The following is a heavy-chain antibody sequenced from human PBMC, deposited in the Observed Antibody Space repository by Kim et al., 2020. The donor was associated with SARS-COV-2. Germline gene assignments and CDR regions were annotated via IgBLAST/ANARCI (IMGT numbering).Heavy chain of an antibody. D-gene: IGHD4-17*01. Sequence: YAQKFQGRVTRTRDTSTSTVYMELSSLRCGDTAVYYCARGKDYGGNRPDYWGQGTLVTVSS. V-gene: IGHV1-46*01. CDR3: ARGKDYGGNRPDY. J-gene: IGHJ4*02.